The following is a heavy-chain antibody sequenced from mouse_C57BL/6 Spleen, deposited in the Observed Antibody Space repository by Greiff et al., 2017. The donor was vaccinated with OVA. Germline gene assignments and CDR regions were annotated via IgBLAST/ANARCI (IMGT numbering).Heavy chain of an antibody. V-gene: IGHV2-2*01. CDR2: IWSGGST. CDR3: ARNPLGSSYLWFAY. J-gene: IGHJ3*01. D-gene: IGHD1-1*01. Sequence: QVQLQQSGPGLVQPSQSLSITCTVSGFSFTSYGVHWVRQSPGKGLEWLGVIWSGGSTDYNAAFMSRLSISKDNSKSQVFFKMNSLQADDTAIYYCARNPLGSSYLWFAYWGQGTLVTVSA. CDR1: GFSFTSYG.